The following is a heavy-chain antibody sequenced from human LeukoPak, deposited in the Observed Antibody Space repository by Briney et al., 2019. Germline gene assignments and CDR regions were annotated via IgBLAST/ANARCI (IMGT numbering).Heavy chain of an antibody. V-gene: IGHV3-30*18. Sequence: GGSLRLSCAASGFTFSTSGMHWVRQAPGKGLEWVAFISYDGSNKYYADSVKGRFTISGDNSKNTVYLVMNSLRTEDTAVYYCAKEYRSGWNDYWGQGTLVTVSS. CDR3: AKEYRSGWNDY. CDR1: GFTFSTSG. D-gene: IGHD6-19*01. J-gene: IGHJ4*02. CDR2: ISYDGSNK.